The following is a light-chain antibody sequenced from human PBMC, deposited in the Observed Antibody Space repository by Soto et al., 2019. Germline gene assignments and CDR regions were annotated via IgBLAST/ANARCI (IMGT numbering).Light chain of an antibody. CDR1: QNIHTN. J-gene: IGKJ5*01. CDR2: GAS. Sequence: EFVLTQSPGTLSLSPGERATLSFRAGQNIHTNLAWYQQKPGQAPRLLIYGASNRATGIPDRFSGSGSGTDFTLTISRLEPEDFAVYYCQQYGSSSTFGQGTRLEIK. V-gene: IGKV3-20*01. CDR3: QQYGSSST.